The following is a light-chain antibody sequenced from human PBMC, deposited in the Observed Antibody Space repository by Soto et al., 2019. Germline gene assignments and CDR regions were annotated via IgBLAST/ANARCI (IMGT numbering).Light chain of an antibody. CDR1: QSPEYSDGNTY. Sequence: DVVMTQSPLSLPVTLGQPASISCRSSQSPEYSDGNTYLNWFQQRPGQSPRRLIYKVSNRDSGVPDRFSGSGSGTNFTLRISSVAAEDVGVYYCMQGTHWPYTFGQGTKLEIK. CDR3: MQGTHWPYT. V-gene: IGKV2-30*01. CDR2: KVS. J-gene: IGKJ2*01.